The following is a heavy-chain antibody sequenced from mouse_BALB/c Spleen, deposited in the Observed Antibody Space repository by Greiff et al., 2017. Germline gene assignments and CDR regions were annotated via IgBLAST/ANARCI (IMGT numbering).Heavy chain of an antibody. CDR3: ARVYGSSYVDY. V-gene: IGHV1-9*01. CDR1: GYTFSSYW. CDR2: ILPGSGST. J-gene: IGHJ2*01. D-gene: IGHD1-1*01. Sequence: QVQLQQSGAELMKPGASVKISCKATGYTFSSYWIEWVKQRPGHGLEWIGEILPGSGSTNYNEKFKGKATFTADTSSNTAYMQLSSLTSEDSAVYYYARVYGSSYVDYWGQGTTLTVSS.